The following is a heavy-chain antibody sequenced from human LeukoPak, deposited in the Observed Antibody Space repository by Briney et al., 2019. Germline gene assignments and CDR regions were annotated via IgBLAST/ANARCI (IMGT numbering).Heavy chain of an antibody. D-gene: IGHD3-22*01. J-gene: IGHJ1*01. V-gene: IGHV1-3*04. CDR3: ARVPLSDPSGHYYPH. Sequence: GASVKVSCKTSGYTFTNYGMHWVRQAPRQSPEWMGWINTGNGNTKSSQKFQDRVTLTRDTSASTAYMELNSPSSEDTAVYYCARVPLSDPSGHYYPHWGQGTLVTVSS. CDR1: GYTFTNYG. CDR2: INTGNGNT.